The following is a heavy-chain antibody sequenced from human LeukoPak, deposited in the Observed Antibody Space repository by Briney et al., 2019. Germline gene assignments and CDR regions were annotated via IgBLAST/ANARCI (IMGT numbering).Heavy chain of an antibody. Sequence: SETLSLTCTVSGGSISSYYWSWIRQPPGKGLEWIGYIYYSGSTNYNPSLKSRVTISVDTSKNQLSLKLSSVTAADTAVYYCARHPWGYFDYWGQGTLVTVSS. CDR3: ARHPWGYFDY. D-gene: IGHD3-16*01. V-gene: IGHV4-59*08. CDR2: IYYSGST. CDR1: GGSISSYY. J-gene: IGHJ4*02.